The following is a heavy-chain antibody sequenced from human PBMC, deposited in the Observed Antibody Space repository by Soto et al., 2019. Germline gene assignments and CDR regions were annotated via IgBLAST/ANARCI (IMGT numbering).Heavy chain of an antibody. CDR3: AKDRKMGPAGY. CDR2: ISYDGSNK. V-gene: IGHV3-30*18. J-gene: IGHJ4*02. D-gene: IGHD2-8*01. CDR1: GFTFSSYG. Sequence: GGSLRLSCAASGFTFSSYGMHWVRQAPGKGLEWVAVISYDGSNKYYADSVKGRFTISRDNSKSTLYLQMNSLRAEDTAVYYCAKDRKMGPAGYWGQGTLVTVSS.